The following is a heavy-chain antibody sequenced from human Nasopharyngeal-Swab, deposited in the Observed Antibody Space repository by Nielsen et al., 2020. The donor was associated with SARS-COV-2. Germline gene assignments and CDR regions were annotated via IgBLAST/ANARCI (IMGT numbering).Heavy chain of an antibody. D-gene: IGHD3-3*01. CDR1: GFTLSSYG. CDR3: AKVGGGYYDFWSGYLGGSDY. J-gene: IGHJ4*02. Sequence: GESLKISCAASGFTLSSYGMHWVRQAPGKGLEWVAVISYDGSNKYYADSVKGRFTISRDNSKNTLYLQMNSLRAEDTAVYYCAKVGGGYYDFWSGYLGGSDYWGQGTLVTVSS. CDR2: ISYDGSNK. V-gene: IGHV3-30*18.